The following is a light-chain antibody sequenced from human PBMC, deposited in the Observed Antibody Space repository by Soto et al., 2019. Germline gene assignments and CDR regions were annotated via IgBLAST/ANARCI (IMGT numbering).Light chain of an antibody. CDR2: DNY. CDR3: GTWDGRLTAYV. J-gene: IGLJ1*01. CDR1: SFNIGKNF. Sequence: QSVLTQPPSVSAAPGQKVTISCSGRSFNIGKNFVSWYRQLPGTAPELLIYDNYKRPSGIPDRFSGSKSGTSATLDITGLQAGDEADYYCGTWDGRLTAYVSGIGTKLTVL. V-gene: IGLV1-51*01.